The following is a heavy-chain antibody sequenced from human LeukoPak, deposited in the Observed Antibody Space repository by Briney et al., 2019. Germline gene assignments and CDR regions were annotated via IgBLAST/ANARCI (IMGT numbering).Heavy chain of an antibody. CDR3: AKVGYVDTAMDSGLYYFDY. J-gene: IGHJ4*02. D-gene: IGHD5-18*01. CDR1: GFTFSSYA. Sequence: PGGSLRLSCAASGFTFSSYAMSWVRQAPGKGLEWVSAISGSGGSTYYADSVKGRFTISRDNSKNTLYLQMNSLRAEDTAVYYCAKVGYVDTAMDSGLYYFDYWGQGTLVTVSS. CDR2: ISGSGGST. V-gene: IGHV3-23*01.